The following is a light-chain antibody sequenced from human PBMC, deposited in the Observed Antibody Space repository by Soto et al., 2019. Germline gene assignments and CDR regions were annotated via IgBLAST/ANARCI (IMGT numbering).Light chain of an antibody. CDR3: SSHTITNTRV. Sequence: QSALTHPASVSGSPGQSIAISCTGTISDVGTYDYVSWYQQHPNRAPKLMIYEVRNRPSGVSNRFSGSKSVNTATLTISGLQAEDEADYYCSSHTITNTRVFGTGSKVTVL. J-gene: IGLJ1*01. V-gene: IGLV2-14*03. CDR1: ISDVGTYDY. CDR2: EVR.